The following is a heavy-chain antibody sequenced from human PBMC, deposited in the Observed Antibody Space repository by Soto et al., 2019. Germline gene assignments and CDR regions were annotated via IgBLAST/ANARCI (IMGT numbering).Heavy chain of an antibody. CDR2: IYYSGST. Sequence: PSETLSLTCTVSGGSVSSGSYYWSWIRHPPGKGLEWIGYIYYSGSTNYNPSLKSRVTISVDTSKNQFSMKLSSVTAADTAVYYCARDWNSGYATKFDPWGQGPLVTLSP. J-gene: IGHJ5*02. V-gene: IGHV4-61*01. D-gene: IGHD5-12*01. CDR3: ARDWNSGYATKFDP. CDR1: GGSVSSGSYY.